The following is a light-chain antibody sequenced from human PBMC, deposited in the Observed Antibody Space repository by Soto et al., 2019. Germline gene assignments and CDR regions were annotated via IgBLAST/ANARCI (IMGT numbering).Light chain of an antibody. CDR2: GAS. Sequence: EIVLTQSPGTLSLSPGERATLSCRASQSVSSSYLAWYQQKLGQAPRLLIYGASSRATGIPDRFSGSGSGTDFTLTISRLEPEDFAVYYCQQFGSSPLFGPGTKVDIK. CDR1: QSVSSSY. V-gene: IGKV3-20*01. CDR3: QQFGSSPL. J-gene: IGKJ3*01.